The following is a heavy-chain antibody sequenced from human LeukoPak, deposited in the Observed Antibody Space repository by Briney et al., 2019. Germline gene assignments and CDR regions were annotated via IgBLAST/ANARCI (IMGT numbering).Heavy chain of an antibody. D-gene: IGHD3-10*01. CDR2: ISGSGGST. J-gene: IGHJ4*02. CDR1: GFTFSSYA. V-gene: IGHV3-23*01. Sequence: PGGSLRLSCAASGFTFSSYAMSWVRQAPGKGLEWVSAISGSGGSTYYADSVKGRFTNSRDNSKNTLYLQMNSLRAEDTAVYYCAKDPSLHRSGSYYNGYYWGQGTLVTVSS. CDR3: AKDPSLHRSGSYYNGYY.